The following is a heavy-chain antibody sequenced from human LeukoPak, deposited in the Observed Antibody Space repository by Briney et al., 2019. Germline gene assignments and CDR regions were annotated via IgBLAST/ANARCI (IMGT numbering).Heavy chain of an antibody. CDR1: GGTFSSYA. Sequence: SVKVSCKASGGTFSSYAISWVRQAPGQGLEWMGGIIPIFGTANYAQKFQGRVTITADESTSTAYMELSSLRSEDTAVYYCARDGIAARPFYYCYYYMDVWGKGTTVTVSS. D-gene: IGHD6-6*01. J-gene: IGHJ6*03. V-gene: IGHV1-69*01. CDR3: ARDGIAARPFYYCYYYMDV. CDR2: IIPIFGTA.